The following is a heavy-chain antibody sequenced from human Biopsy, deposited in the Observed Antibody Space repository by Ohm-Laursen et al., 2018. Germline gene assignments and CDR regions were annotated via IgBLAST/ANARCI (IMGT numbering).Heavy chain of an antibody. V-gene: IGHV4-4*07. CDR3: ARDAYGDYDTYY. J-gene: IGHJ6*03. CDR1: GGSISDYF. D-gene: IGHD4-17*01. Sequence: SDTLSLICTVSGGSISDYFWSWIRQPADKGLEYIGRIYSSGRTFYNPSLKSRVTMSVATSDNQFSLKLSSVTAADTAVYFCARDAYGDYDTYY. CDR2: IYSSGRT.